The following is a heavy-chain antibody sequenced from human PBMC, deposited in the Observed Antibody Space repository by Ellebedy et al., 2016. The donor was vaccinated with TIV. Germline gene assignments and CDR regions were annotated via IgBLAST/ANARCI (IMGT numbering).Heavy chain of an antibody. CDR1: GYTFSAYH. J-gene: IGHJ5*01. V-gene: IGHV1-2*04. CDR3: ARGPRIVGATTGNWFES. D-gene: IGHD1-26*01. CDR2: INPNNGDT. Sequence: AASVKVSCKASGYTFSAYHMHWVRQAPGQDLEWMGWINPNNGDTNCAQKFQGWVTMTRDTSISTAYMDLNRLTSDETAVYYCARGPRIVGATTGNWFESWGQGTLVTVSS.